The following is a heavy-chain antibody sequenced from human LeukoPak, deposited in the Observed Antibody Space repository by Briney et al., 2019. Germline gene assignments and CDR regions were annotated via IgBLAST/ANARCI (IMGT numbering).Heavy chain of an antibody. CDR3: ASHVYNNYESDY. J-gene: IGHJ4*02. CDR1: GGSISSGGYY. D-gene: IGHD4-11*01. V-gene: IGHV4-61*08. CDR2: ISYTGST. Sequence: SETLSLTCTVSGGSISSGGYYWSWIRQPPGKGLEWIGYISYTGSTNYNPSLRGRVTISVDTSKNQFSLKLSSVTAADTAVYYCASHVYNNYESDYWGQGTLVTVSS.